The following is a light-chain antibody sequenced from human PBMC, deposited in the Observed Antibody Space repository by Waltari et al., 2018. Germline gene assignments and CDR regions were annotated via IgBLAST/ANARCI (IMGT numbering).Light chain of an antibody. J-gene: IGKJ3*01. V-gene: IGKV2-30*02. CDR3: MQGTHFPFT. CDR2: KVS. Sequence: DVVMTQSPLSLPITPGQPASMPCRSSQRLLHSNGNTYLSGFLQKPGQPPRRLIYKVSNRDSGVPDRFSGSGAGTDFTLKISRVEAEDVGVYYCMQGTHFPFTFGPGTKLDIK. CDR1: QRLLHSNGNTY.